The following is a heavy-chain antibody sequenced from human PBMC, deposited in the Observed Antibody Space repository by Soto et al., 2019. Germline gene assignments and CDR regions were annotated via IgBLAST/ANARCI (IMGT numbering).Heavy chain of an antibody. Sequence: NLSLTCTVSGGSISSYYWSWIRQPPGKGLEWIGYIYYSGSTNYNPSLKSRVTISVDTSKNQFSLKLSSVTAADTAVYYCARGGVAKDYWGQGTPVTVSS. CDR3: ARGGVAKDY. CDR2: IYYSGST. CDR1: GGSISSYY. D-gene: IGHD5-12*01. J-gene: IGHJ4*02. V-gene: IGHV4-59*01.